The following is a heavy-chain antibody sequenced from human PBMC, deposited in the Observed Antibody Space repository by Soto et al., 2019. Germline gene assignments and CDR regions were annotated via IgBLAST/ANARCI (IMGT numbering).Heavy chain of an antibody. D-gene: IGHD6-13*01. V-gene: IGHV3-74*01. CDR2: ISTDGSSA. Sequence: EVQLVESGGGLVQPGGSLRLSCAASGFTFSGHWMHWVRQSPGKGLVWVSRISTDGSSASYADSVKGRFTISRDNAKNTLYVQMNSLTAEDTAVYYCTRVYTSSRYFDYWGQGTLVTVSS. CDR3: TRVYTSSRYFDY. CDR1: GFTFSGHW. J-gene: IGHJ4*02.